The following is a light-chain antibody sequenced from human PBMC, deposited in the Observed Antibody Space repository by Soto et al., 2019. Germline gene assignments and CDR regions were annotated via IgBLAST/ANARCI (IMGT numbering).Light chain of an antibody. CDR1: SSDIGTYNY. CDR2: EVS. V-gene: IGLV2-14*01. Sequence: QSALTQPASVSGSPGQSITISCTGTSSDIGTYNYVSWYQQHPGKAPKLMIYEVSNRPSGVSNRFSGSKFGNTASLTISGLQAADEADYYCSSFRSGSTLVVFGGGTQLTVL. J-gene: IGLJ2*01. CDR3: SSFRSGSTLVV.